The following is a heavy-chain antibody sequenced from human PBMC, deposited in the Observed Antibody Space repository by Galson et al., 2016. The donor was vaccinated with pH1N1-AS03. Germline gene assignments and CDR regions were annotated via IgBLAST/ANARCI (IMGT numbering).Heavy chain of an antibody. V-gene: IGHV4-39*01. D-gene: IGHD1-14*01. CDR1: GGSINISPYN. Sequence: ETLSLTCSVSGGSINISPYNWGWIRQSPGKGLEWLGSVSFSGTTYYNPSLKSRVSTSMDTSGNQISLTLSSVTATDTAVYYCARQAEGRMLTLRHRYFDFWGRGIRVTVSS. CDR3: ARQAEGRMLTLRHRYFDF. CDR2: VSFSGTT. J-gene: IGHJ2*01.